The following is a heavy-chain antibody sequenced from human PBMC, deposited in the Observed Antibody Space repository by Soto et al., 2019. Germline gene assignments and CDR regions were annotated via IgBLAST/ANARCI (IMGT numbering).Heavy chain of an antibody. V-gene: IGHV3-48*02. CDR2: ISSSSSTI. CDR3: ARGSPGWLQSGP. Sequence: PGGSLRLSCAASGFTFDDYAMHWVRQAPGKGLEWVSYISSSSSTIYYADSVKGRFTISRDNAKNSLYLQMNSLRDEDTAVYYCARGSPGWLQSGPWGQGTLVTVSS. D-gene: IGHD5-12*01. J-gene: IGHJ5*02. CDR1: GFTFDDYA.